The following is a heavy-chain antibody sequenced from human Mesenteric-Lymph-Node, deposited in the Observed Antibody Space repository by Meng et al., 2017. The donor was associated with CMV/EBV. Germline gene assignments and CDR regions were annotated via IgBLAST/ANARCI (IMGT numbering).Heavy chain of an antibody. Sequence: GGSLRLSCAASGFTFSSYSMNWVRQAPGKGLEWVSSISSSSSYIYYADSVKGRFTISRDNAKNSLYLQMNSLRAEDTAVYYCARVQDSSSWYGDPPYYYYGMGVWGQGTTVTVSS. J-gene: IGHJ6*02. V-gene: IGHV3-21*01. CDR3: ARVQDSSSWYGDPPYYYYGMGV. CDR1: GFTFSSYS. D-gene: IGHD6-13*01. CDR2: ISSSSSYI.